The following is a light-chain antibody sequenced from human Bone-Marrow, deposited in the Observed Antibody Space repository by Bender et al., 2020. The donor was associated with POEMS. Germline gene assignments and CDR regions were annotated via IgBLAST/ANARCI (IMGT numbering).Light chain of an antibody. CDR2: EVS. CDR1: SSDVGGYNY. Sequence: SALTQPASVSGSPGQSITISCTGTSSDVGGYNYVSWYQQHPGKAPKLMIFEVSKRPSGVPDRFSGSKSGNTASLTVSGLQADDEGHYYCSSYAGSSLLFGGGTKLTVL. CDR3: SSYAGSSLL. J-gene: IGLJ2*01. V-gene: IGLV2-8*01.